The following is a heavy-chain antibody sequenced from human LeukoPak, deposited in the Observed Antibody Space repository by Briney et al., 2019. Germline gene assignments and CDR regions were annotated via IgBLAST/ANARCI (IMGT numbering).Heavy chain of an antibody. V-gene: IGHV4-61*05. J-gene: IGHJ4*02. Sequence: SETLSLTCTVSGGSISSSSYYWGWLRQPPGKGLEWIGYIYYTGSANYNPSLKSRVTISVDTSKNQFSLKLSSVTAADTAVYYCARGEGSYGLDYWGQGTLVTVSS. D-gene: IGHD5-18*01. CDR1: GGSISSSSYY. CDR2: IYYTGSA. CDR3: ARGEGSYGLDY.